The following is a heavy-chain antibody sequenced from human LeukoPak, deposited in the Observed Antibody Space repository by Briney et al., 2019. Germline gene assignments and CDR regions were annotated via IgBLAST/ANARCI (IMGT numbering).Heavy chain of an antibody. CDR1: GASIRSGDYY. CDR3: SRDCSGGSCYGAFDI. V-gene: IGHV4-30-4*01. D-gene: IGHD2-15*01. CDR2: IYDSGST. Sequence: SETLSLTCTVSGASIRSGDYYWSWIRQPPGKGLEWIGYIYDSGSTYYNPSLKSRITISVDTSENQFSLKLSSVTATDTAVYYCSRDCSGGSCYGAFDIWGQGTMVTVSS. J-gene: IGHJ3*02.